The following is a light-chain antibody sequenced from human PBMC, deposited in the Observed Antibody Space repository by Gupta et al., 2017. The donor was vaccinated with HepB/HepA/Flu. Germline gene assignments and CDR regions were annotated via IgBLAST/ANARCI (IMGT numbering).Light chain of an antibody. Sequence: DIVMTQSPDSLAVSLGERATINCKSSQSVLYSSNNKNYLAWYQQKPGQPPKLLIYWASTRESGVPDRFSGSGSGTDFTLTISSLQAEDVAVYYCQQSAITRGTFCQGTMGEIK. CDR2: WAS. J-gene: IGKJ1*01. CDR1: QSVLYSSNNKNY. CDR3: QQSAITRGT. V-gene: IGKV4-1*01.